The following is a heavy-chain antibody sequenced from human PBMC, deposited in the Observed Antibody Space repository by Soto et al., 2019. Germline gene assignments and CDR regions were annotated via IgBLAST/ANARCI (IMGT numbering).Heavy chain of an antibody. J-gene: IGHJ3*01. Sequence: GGSLRLSCAASGFTVSSNYMSWVRQAPGKGLEWVSVIYSGGSTYYADSVKGRFTISRDNSKNTLYLQMNSLRAEDTAVYFCTRNMVGDGSGGSCCYCYAFDVWGQGTMVTVSS. CDR2: IYSGGST. CDR3: TRNMVGDGSGGSCCYCYAFDV. V-gene: IGHV3-66*01. D-gene: IGHD2-15*01. CDR1: GFTVSSNY.